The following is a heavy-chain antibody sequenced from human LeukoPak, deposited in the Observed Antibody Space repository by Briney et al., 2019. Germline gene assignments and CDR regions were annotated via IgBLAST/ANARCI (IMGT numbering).Heavy chain of an antibody. CDR2: IYHSGST. CDR1: GGSISSGGYS. V-gene: IGHV4-30-2*01. CDR3: ARVEGRYYYGSGRNPNWFDP. D-gene: IGHD3-10*01. Sequence: SETLSLTCAVSGGSISSGGYSWSWIRQPPGKGLEWIGYIYHSGSTYYNPSLKSRVTISVDRSKNQFSLKLSSVTAADTAVYYCARVEGRYYYGSGRNPNWFDPWGQGTLVTVSS. J-gene: IGHJ5*02.